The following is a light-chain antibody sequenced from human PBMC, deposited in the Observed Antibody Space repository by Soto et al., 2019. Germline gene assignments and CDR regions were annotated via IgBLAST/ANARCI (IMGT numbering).Light chain of an antibody. V-gene: IGKV3-20*01. J-gene: IGKJ3*01. CDR3: QQYGSSPFT. Sequence: IVFAQSPGPPSFSPGERATLSCRASQSVSRSYLAWYQQKPGQAPRLLIYGASSRATGIPDRFSGSGSGTDFTLIISRLEPEDFAVYYCQQYGSSPFTFGPGTKVDI. CDR1: QSVSRSY. CDR2: GAS.